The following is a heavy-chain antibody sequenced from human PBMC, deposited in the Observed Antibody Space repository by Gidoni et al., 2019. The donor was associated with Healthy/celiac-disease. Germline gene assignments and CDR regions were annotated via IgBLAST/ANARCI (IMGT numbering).Heavy chain of an antibody. V-gene: IGHV3-53*01. CDR1: GFTVSSNY. Sequence: EVQLVESGGGLIQPGGSLRLSCAASGFTVSSNYMSWVRQAPGKGLEWVSVIYSGGSTYYADSVEGRFTISRDNSKNTLYLQMNSLRAEDTAVYYCARDSYDSSGYYMGFDYWGQGTLVTVSS. CDR2: IYSGGST. D-gene: IGHD3-22*01. J-gene: IGHJ4*02. CDR3: ARDSYDSSGYYMGFDY.